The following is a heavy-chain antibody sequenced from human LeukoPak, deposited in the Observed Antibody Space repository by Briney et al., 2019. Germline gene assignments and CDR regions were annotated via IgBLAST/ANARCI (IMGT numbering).Heavy chain of an antibody. CDR2: ISSSSSTI. CDR1: GFTFSSYS. CDR3: ARDFRAYYYDSSGH. D-gene: IGHD3-22*01. J-gene: IGHJ4*02. Sequence: GGSLRLSCAASGFTFSSYSMNWVRQAPGKGLEWVSYISSSSSTIYYADSVKGRFTISRDNAKNSLYLQMNSLRAEDTAVYYCARDFRAYYYDSSGHWGQGTLVTVSS. V-gene: IGHV3-48*04.